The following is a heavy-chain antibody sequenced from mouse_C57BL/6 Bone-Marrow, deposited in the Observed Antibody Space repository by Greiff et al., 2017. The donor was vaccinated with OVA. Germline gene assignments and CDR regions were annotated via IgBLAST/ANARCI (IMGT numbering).Heavy chain of an antibody. J-gene: IGHJ2*01. D-gene: IGHD2-2*01. CDR3: ARRGMVTSHDY. CDR1: GYAFSSYW. CDR2: IYPGDGDT. Sequence: VKLQQSGAELVKPGASVKISCKASGYAFSSYWMNWVKQRPGKGLEWIGQIYPGDGDTNYNGKFKGKATLTADKSSSTAYMQLSSLTSEDSAVYFCARRGMVTSHDYWGQGTTLTVSS. V-gene: IGHV1-80*01.